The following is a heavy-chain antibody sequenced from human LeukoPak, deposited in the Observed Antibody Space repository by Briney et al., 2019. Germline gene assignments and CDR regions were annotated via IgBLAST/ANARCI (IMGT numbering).Heavy chain of an antibody. CDR1: GFTFSSYW. Sequence: GALRLSCAASGFTFSSYWMHWARQAPGKGLVWVSRINYDGTSTNYADSVKGRFTISRDNAKNTLYMQMNSLRAEDTAVYYCARGDYYAMDVWGQGTTVTVSS. J-gene: IGHJ6*02. CDR3: ARGDYYAMDV. V-gene: IGHV3-74*01. CDR2: INYDGTST.